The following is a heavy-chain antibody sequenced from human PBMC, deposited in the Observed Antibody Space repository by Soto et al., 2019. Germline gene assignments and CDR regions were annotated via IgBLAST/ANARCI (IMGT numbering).Heavy chain of an antibody. CDR2: IIPVVGKA. J-gene: IGHJ4*02. V-gene: IGHV1-69*13. CDR1: GSTFSSYA. D-gene: IGHD3-10*01. CDR3: ARASTYFYNQ. Sequence: SVKVSCKAPGSTFSSYAIDWVRQAPGQGLEWMGGIIPVVGKANYAQKFQNRVTIASDESTSTAYMEVSSLRSEDTAVYFCARASTYFYNQWGQGTLVTVSS.